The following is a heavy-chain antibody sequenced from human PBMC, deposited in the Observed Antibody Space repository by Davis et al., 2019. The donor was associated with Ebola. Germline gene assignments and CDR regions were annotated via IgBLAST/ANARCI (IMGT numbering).Heavy chain of an antibody. V-gene: IGHV3-48*01. Sequence: GGSLRLSCAASGFTFSSYSMNWVRQAPGKGLEWVSYISSSSSTIYYADSVKGRLTISRDSSKNMLLLQMNSLRAEDTAVYYCAKGSGSSGFRPLDVWGQGTTVTVSS. D-gene: IGHD3-22*01. CDR3: AKGSGSSGFRPLDV. CDR1: GFTFSSYS. J-gene: IGHJ6*02. CDR2: ISSSSSTI.